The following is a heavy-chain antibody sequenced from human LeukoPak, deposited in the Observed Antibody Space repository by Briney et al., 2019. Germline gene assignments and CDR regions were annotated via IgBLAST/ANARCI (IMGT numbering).Heavy chain of an antibody. D-gene: IGHD3-10*01. CDR2: ISDSGGST. CDR1: GFTFSSYA. CDR3: ARDIRGSGNYGWFDP. V-gene: IGHV3-23*01. J-gene: IGHJ5*02. Sequence: GGSLRLSCTASGFTFSSYAMNWVRQAPGKGLEWVAAISDSGGSTYYVDSARGRFTISRDNSKNTLYLQMNSLRAEDTAIYSCARDIRGSGNYGWFDPWGQGTLVTVSS.